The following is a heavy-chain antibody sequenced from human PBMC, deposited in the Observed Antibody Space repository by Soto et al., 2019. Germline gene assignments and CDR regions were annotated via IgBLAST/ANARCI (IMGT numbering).Heavy chain of an antibody. V-gene: IGHV5-51*01. Sequence: PGESLKISCKSYGYSFTTYWIAWVRQMPGKGLEWMGSIHPGESDTRYSPSFQGQVTISADRSITTAYLQWSSLKASDTAMCYCASITDPYYYYYGMDVWGQGTTVTVSS. CDR3: ASITDPYYYYYGMDV. CDR1: GYSFTTYW. J-gene: IGHJ6*02. D-gene: IGHD1-20*01. CDR2: IHPGESDT.